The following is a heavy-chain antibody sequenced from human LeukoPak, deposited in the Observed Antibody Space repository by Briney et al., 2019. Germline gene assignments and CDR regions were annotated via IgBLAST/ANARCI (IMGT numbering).Heavy chain of an antibody. Sequence: PGGSLRLSCAASRFTFSSYAMSWVRQAPGKGLEWVSGISGSGGSTYYADSVKGRFTISRDNSKNTLYLQMNSLRVEDTAVYYCAKRGEMATKSLDYWGQGTLVTVSS. J-gene: IGHJ4*02. V-gene: IGHV3-23*01. D-gene: IGHD5-24*01. CDR2: ISGSGGST. CDR3: AKRGEMATKSLDY. CDR1: RFTFSSYA.